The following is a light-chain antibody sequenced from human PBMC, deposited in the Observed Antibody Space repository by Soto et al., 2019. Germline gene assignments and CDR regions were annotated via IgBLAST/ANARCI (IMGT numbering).Light chain of an antibody. CDR1: QSISSY. CDR3: QQSYSTPQT. J-gene: IGKJ1*01. CDR2: AAS. V-gene: IGKV1-39*01. Sequence: DIQMTQSPSSLSASVGDRVMITCRASQSISSYLNWYQQKVGKAPKLLIYAASSLYSGVPSRFSGSGSGTDFTLTISNLQPDDFGTYYCQQSYSTPQTFGQGTRVEIK.